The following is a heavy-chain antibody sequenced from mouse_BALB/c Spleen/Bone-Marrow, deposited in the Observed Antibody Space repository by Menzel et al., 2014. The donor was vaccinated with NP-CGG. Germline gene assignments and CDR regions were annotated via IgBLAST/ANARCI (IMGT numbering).Heavy chain of an antibody. Sequence: QVQLQQSGAELGMPGASVKMSCKASGYTFTDNWIYWVKQRPGQGLEWIGAIDTSVSYTNYNQKFMGKASLTVDASSSTAYMQVSSLTSDDSAVCYCARGGHDFSLDYWGQGTSVTVSS. CDR1: GYTFTDNW. CDR2: IDTSVSYT. J-gene: IGHJ4*01. D-gene: IGHD2-4*01. CDR3: ARGGHDFSLDY. V-gene: IGHV1-69*01.